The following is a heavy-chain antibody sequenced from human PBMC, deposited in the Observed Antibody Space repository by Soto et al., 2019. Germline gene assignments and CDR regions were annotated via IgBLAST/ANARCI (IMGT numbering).Heavy chain of an antibody. D-gene: IGHD3-22*01. Sequence: GGSLRLSCAASGFTFSSYSMNWVRQAPGKGLEWVSYISSSSSTIYYADSVKGRFTISRDNAKNSLYLQMNSLRDEDTAVYYCARDGYYDSSGYSRLGFDYWGQGTLVTVSS. CDR1: GFTFSSYS. CDR3: ARDGYYDSSGYSRLGFDY. V-gene: IGHV3-48*02. CDR2: ISSSSSTI. J-gene: IGHJ4*02.